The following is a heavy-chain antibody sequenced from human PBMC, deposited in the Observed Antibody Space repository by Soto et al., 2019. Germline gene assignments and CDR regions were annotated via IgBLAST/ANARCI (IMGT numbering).Heavy chain of an antibody. V-gene: IGHV1-2*02. Sequence: ASVKVSCKTSGYSFTGYSVHWVRQAPGHGPEWMGWINPKSGGTKYAQKFQGRVTMTRDTSIITVFMELSRVTSDDTGVYYCAREILSGGNFITGKLFDDWGQGRLFTVSS. CDR2: INPKSGGT. CDR3: AREILSGGNFITGKLFDD. D-gene: IGHD1-20*01. CDR1: GYSFTGYS. J-gene: IGHJ4*01.